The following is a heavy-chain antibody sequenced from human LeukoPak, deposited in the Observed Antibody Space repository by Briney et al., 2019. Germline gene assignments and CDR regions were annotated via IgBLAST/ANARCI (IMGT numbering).Heavy chain of an antibody. D-gene: IGHD3-10*02. J-gene: IGHJ6*03. V-gene: IGHV1-69*05. CDR3: AREMFEIEDQYYMDV. CDR2: IIPLYATT. Sequence: GASVKVSCKASGGTFSTYAISWVRQAPGQGLEWMGRIIPLYATTYYAHKFQGRVTITTDESTSTAYMDLSSLRSEDTAVYYCAREMFEIEDQYYMDVWGKGTTVTVSS. CDR1: GGTFSTYA.